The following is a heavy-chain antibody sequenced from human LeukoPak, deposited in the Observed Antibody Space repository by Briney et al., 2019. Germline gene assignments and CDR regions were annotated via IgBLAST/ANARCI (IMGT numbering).Heavy chain of an antibody. CDR3: AKDRTGTPTVPDY. D-gene: IGHD1-1*01. V-gene: IGHV3-9*03. Sequence: PGGSLRLSCAASGFTFDDYAMHWVRQAPGKGLEWVSGISWNSGSIGYADSVKGRFTISRDNAKNSLYLQMNSLRAEDMALYYCAKDRTGTPTVPDYWGQGTLVTVSS. CDR1: GFTFDDYA. CDR2: ISWNSGSI. J-gene: IGHJ4*01.